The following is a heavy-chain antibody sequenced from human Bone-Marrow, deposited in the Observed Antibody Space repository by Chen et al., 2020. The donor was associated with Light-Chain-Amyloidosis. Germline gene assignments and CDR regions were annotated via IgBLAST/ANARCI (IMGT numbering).Heavy chain of an antibody. J-gene: IGHJ3*02. Sequence: EVQLLESGGGLVRPGGSLRLSCAASGFTFVSYAMTWVRQAPGKGLEWVSVSSGSGGGTYYADSVKGRFTISRDNSKNTLYLQMNSLRAEDTAVYYCAKVLGYSSGWYPDAFDIWGQGTMVTVSS. CDR3: AKVLGYSSGWYPDAFDI. V-gene: IGHV3-23*01. CDR1: GFTFVSYA. D-gene: IGHD6-19*01. CDR2: SSGSGGGT.